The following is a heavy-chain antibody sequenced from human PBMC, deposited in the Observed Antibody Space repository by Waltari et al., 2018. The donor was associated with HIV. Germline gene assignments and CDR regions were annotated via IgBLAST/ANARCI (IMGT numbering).Heavy chain of an antibody. CDR2: RDPNGSKT. J-gene: IGHJ3*02. CDR3: ARVTARRPYDAFVI. CDR1: GYTFTSYD. Sequence: QVQLVQSGAEVKKPGASVKVSCKASGYTFTSYDINWVRQGTGQGLEWMGWRDPNGSKTGYAQKFQGRVNMTRNTSISTAYMELSSLRSEDTAVYYCARVTARRPYDAFVIWGQGTMVTVSS. D-gene: IGHD6-6*01. V-gene: IGHV1-8*01.